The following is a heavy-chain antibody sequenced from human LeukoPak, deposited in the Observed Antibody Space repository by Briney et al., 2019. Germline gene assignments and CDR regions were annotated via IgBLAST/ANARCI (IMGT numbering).Heavy chain of an antibody. CDR1: GGSISSYY. V-gene: IGHV4-59*08. CDR2: IYYSGST. CDR3: ARLSEWELLSAFDI. D-gene: IGHD1-26*01. Sequence: PSETLSLTCTVSGGSISSYYWSWIRQPPGKGLEWIGYIYYSGSTNYNPSLKSRVTISVDTSKNQFSLKLSSVTAADTAVYYCARLSEWELLSAFDIWGQGTMVTVSS. J-gene: IGHJ3*02.